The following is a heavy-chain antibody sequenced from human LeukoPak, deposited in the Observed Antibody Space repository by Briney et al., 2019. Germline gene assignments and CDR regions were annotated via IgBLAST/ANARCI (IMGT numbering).Heavy chain of an antibody. CDR1: GGSISSSSYY. CDR2: IYYSGST. V-gene: IGHV4-39*07. J-gene: IGHJ3*02. D-gene: IGHD3-3*01. CDR3: ARDTPRSGSNDAFDI. Sequence: TPSETLSLTCTVSGGSISSSSYYWGWIRQPPGKGLEWIGSIYYSGSTSYNPSLKSRVTISVDKSKNQFSLKLSSVTAADTAVYYCARDTPRSGSNDAFDIWGQGTMVTVSS.